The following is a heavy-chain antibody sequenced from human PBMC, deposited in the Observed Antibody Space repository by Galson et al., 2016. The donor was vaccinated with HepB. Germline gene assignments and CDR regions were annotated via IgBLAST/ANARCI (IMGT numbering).Heavy chain of an antibody. J-gene: IGHJ4*02. CDR3: ARVAFGSPIS. CDR1: GFTFNIHW. Sequence: SLRLSCAASGFTFNIHWMHWVRQAPGQGLVWVSRISSDGSDTRYADSVKGRFTISRDNAKNTLFLQMNSLRAEDTAVYYCARVAFGSPISWGQGALVTVSS. V-gene: IGHV3-74*01. D-gene: IGHD3-3*02. CDR2: ISSDGSDT.